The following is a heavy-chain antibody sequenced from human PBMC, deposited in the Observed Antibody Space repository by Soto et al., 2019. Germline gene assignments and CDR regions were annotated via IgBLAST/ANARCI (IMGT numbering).Heavy chain of an antibody. Sequence: QVQLQQWGAGLLKPSETLSLTCAVYGGSFSGYYWSWIRQPPGKGLEWIGEINHSGSINYTPSLKRRVTISVETFQDQFSPEVGFVNAPDTAVYYCARGLGRRGRRWFEYWGQGTLVTGFS. CDR3: ARGLGRRGRRWFEY. CDR1: GGSFSGYY. D-gene: IGHD3-10*01. V-gene: IGHV4-34*01. J-gene: IGHJ4*02. CDR2: INHSGSI.